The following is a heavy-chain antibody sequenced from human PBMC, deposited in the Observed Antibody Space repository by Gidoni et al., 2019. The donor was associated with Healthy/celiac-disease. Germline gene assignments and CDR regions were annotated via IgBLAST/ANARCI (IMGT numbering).Heavy chain of an antibody. V-gene: IGHV3-23*01. J-gene: IGHJ3*02. D-gene: IGHD3-16*01. Sequence: TISRDNSKNTLYLQMNSLRAEDTAVYYCAKAVLLGAFDIWGQGTMVTVSS. CDR3: AKAVLLGAFDI.